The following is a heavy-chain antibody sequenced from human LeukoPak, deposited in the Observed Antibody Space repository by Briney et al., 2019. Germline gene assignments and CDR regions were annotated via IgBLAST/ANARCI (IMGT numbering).Heavy chain of an antibody. CDR3: ARDPVAAANYYYYMDV. CDR2: INPNSGGT. Sequence: ASVKVSCKASGYTFTGYYMHWVRQAPGQGLEWMGWINPNSGGTNYAQKFQGRVAMTRDASISTAYMELSRLRSDDTAVYYCARDPVAAANYYYYMDVWGKGTTVTISS. D-gene: IGHD6-13*01. J-gene: IGHJ6*03. CDR1: GYTFTGYY. V-gene: IGHV1-2*02.